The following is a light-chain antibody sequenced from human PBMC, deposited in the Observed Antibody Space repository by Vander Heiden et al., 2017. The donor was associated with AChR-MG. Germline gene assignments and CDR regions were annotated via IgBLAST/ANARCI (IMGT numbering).Light chain of an antibody. Sequence: EIALTQSPATLSLSPGERATLSCGASQSVSRNYLAWYQQRPGLAPRLLIYDASTRATGVPDRFSGSGSGTDFTLTISRLEPEDFAVYYCQQYGTSPPWTFGQGTRVEIK. CDR3: QQYGTSPPWT. CDR1: QSVSRNY. V-gene: IGKV3D-20*01. J-gene: IGKJ1*01. CDR2: DAS.